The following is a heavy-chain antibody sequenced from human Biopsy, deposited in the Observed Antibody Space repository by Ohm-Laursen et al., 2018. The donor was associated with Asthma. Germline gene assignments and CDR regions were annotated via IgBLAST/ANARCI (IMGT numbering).Heavy chain of an antibody. D-gene: IGHD4-17*01. CDR3: ASDFPKDYVRYNFQF. V-gene: IGHV1-24*01. Sequence: GASVKVSCKISGYSLTDLSMHWVRQAPGHGLEWMGGHDLAEGGTVNARRFQGRVTMTEDTSTDTAYMELSCLSSDDTAVYYCASDFPKDYVRYNFQFWGQGTLVTVSS. J-gene: IGHJ4*02. CDR1: GYSLTDLS. CDR2: HDLAEGGT.